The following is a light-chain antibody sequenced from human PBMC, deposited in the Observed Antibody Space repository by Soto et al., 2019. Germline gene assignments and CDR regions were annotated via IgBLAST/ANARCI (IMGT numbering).Light chain of an antibody. CDR1: SSDVGGYNH. Sequence: QSVLTQPASVSGSPGQSITISCTGTSSDVGGYNHVSWYQIHPGKAPKLIIYEVTSRPSGVSYRFSGSKSGNSASLTISGLQAQDEADYYCSSHASSSSYVLGGGTKVTVL. CDR2: EVT. V-gene: IGLV2-14*01. CDR3: SSHASSSSYV. J-gene: IGLJ1*01.